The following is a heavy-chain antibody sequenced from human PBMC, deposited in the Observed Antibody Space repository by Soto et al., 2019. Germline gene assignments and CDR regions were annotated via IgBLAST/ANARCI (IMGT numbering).Heavy chain of an antibody. CDR1: GFTLTELS. V-gene: IGHV1-24*01. Sequence: GASVKVSCKVSGFTLTELSMYWARQSPGKGLEWMGGFDPEDGETNYAQKLQGRVTMTTDTSTSTAYMELRSLRSDDTAVYYCAREGLYYDSSGFCDYWGQGTLVTVSS. J-gene: IGHJ4*02. CDR3: AREGLYYDSSGFCDY. D-gene: IGHD3-22*01. CDR2: FDPEDGET.